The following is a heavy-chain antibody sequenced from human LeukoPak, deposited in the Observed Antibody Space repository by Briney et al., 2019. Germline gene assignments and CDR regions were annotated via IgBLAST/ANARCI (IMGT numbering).Heavy chain of an antibody. CDR1: NGSVRSYY. V-gene: IGHV4-59*08. D-gene: IGHD3-16*01. CDR3: ARYYDRTGFDY. Sequence: SETLSLTCTVSNGSVRSYYWSWVRQSPGKGLEWIGYIYYSGSTNYNPSLKSQVTISIHTPRNQFSLMLSSVTAADTAMYYCARYYDRTGFDYWGQGTLVTVSS. CDR2: IYYSGST. J-gene: IGHJ4*02.